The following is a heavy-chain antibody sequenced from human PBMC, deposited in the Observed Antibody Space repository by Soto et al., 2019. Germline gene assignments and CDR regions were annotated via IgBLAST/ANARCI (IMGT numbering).Heavy chain of an antibody. Sequence: QAQVVQSGAEVRKPGSSVKLSCKASEGTFNSYAIAWVRQARGQGLEWMGGIIPSINTLNYAQKLQARVTITADASRNSVDMELSSRRSDDTAVYFCASGASRWYPYLFDCWAEGTRVTVSS. V-gene: IGHV1-69*01. CDR1: EGTFNSYA. CDR3: ASGASRWYPYLFDC. D-gene: IGHD6-13*01. CDR2: IIPSINTL. J-gene: IGHJ4*02.